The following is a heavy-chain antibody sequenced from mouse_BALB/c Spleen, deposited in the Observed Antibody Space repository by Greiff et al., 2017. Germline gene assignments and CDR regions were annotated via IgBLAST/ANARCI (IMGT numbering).Heavy chain of an antibody. J-gene: IGHJ2*01. D-gene: IGHD2-14*01. V-gene: IGHV14-3*02. CDR1: GFNIKDTY. Sequence: EVQLQQSGAELVKPGASVKLSCTASGFNIKDTYMHWVKQRPEQGLEWIGRIDPANGNTKYDPKFQGKATITADTSSNTAYLQLSSLTSEDTAVYYCAREGKYDAYFDDWGQGTTLTVSS. CDR3: AREGKYDAYFDD. CDR2: IDPANGNT.